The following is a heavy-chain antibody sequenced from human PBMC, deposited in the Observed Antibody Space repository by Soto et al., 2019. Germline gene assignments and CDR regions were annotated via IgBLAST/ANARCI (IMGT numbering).Heavy chain of an antibody. Sequence: ASVKVSCKASGYTFTSYYIHWVRQAPGQGLEWMGIINPSGGSTNYAQEFQGRVTVTRDTSTSTVYMELCSLRSDDTAVYYCATRGPSTVTTAFDYWGQGTLVTVSS. CDR3: ATRGPSTVTTAFDY. J-gene: IGHJ4*02. CDR1: GYTFTSYY. D-gene: IGHD4-17*01. CDR2: INPSGGST. V-gene: IGHV1-46*01.